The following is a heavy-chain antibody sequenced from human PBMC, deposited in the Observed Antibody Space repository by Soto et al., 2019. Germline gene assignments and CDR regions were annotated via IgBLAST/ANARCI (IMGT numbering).Heavy chain of an antibody. J-gene: IGHJ5*02. CDR2: IYHNGRF. V-gene: IGHV4-4*02. CDR1: GGSITSNW. CDR3: GRSDWYRFDP. D-gene: IGHD6-19*01. Sequence: QVQLQESGPGLVNPSGTLSLTCAVAGGSITSNWWSGVRQPPGKGREWIGAIYHNGRFNYNPSLRCRLTISIDKSKNQLSLKLPSVPAPYTAVRYCGRSDWYRFDPWGLGTLVTVSS.